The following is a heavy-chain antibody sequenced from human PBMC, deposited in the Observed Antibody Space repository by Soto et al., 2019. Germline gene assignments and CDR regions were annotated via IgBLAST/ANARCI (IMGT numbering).Heavy chain of an antibody. CDR2: IKQDGSEK. V-gene: IGHV3-7*03. J-gene: IGHJ6*02. Sequence: PGGSLRLSXAASGFTFSSYWMSWVRQAPGKGLEWVANIKQDGSEKYYVDSVKGRFTISRDNAKNSLYLQMNSLRAEDTAVYYCARVPVPGINNYYYYGMDVWGQGTTVTVSS. CDR3: ARVPVPGINNYYYYGMDV. CDR1: GFTFSSYW. D-gene: IGHD2-2*01.